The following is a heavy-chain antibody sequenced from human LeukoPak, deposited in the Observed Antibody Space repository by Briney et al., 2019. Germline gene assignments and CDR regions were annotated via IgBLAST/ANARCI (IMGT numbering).Heavy chain of an antibody. CDR2: ISYDGSNK. CDR3: ARQHMDTAMVISDY. D-gene: IGHD5-18*01. Sequence: PGRSLRLSCAASGFTFSSYAMHWVRQAPGKGREGVADISYDGSNKYYADSVKGRFTISRDNSKNTLYLQMNSLRAEDTAVYYCARQHMDTAMVISDYWGQGTLVTVSS. CDR1: GFTFSSYA. J-gene: IGHJ4*02. V-gene: IGHV3-30*01.